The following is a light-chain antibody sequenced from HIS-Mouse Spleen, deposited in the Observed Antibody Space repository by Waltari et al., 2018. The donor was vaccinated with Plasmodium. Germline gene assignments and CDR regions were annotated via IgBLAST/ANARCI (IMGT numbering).Light chain of an antibody. Sequence: VMMTQSPLSLPVTLGQPASISCRSSHSLVYSDGNTYWNWFQQRPGQSPRRLIYKVSNRDTGVPDRFSGSGSGTDCTLKICRVEAGDVEVYYCRQGTHSPPGPFGGGTKVEIK. J-gene: IGKJ4*02. V-gene: IGKV2-30*01. CDR2: KVS. CDR1: HSLVYSDGNTY. CDR3: RQGTHSPPGP.